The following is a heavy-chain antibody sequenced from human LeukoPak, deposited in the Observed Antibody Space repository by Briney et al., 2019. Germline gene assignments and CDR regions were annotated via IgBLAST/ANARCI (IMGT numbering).Heavy chain of an antibody. J-gene: IGHJ4*02. CDR1: GFTFSSYA. D-gene: IGHD5-24*01. Sequence: PGGSLRLSCAASGFTFSSYAMNWVRQAPGKGLEWVSAISGGADSAYYADSVKGRFTISRDNSKNTLFLQMNSLRAEDTAIYYCARTFRSGDGYKVGYFDYWGQGTLVTVSS. CDR2: ISGGADSA. CDR3: ARTFRSGDGYKVGYFDY. V-gene: IGHV3-23*01.